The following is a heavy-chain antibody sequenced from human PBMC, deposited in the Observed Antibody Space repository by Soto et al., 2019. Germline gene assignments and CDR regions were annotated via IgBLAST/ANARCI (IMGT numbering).Heavy chain of an antibody. Sequence: QITLKESGPTLVKPTQTLTLTCTFSGFSLSSTRMAVGWIRQPPGKALEWLALIYWDDDKRYSPFLKSRLTITKDTSKNQVVLTMTNMAPVDTARYYCAHIVVAGLGYYFDYWGQGTLGTVSS. D-gene: IGHD6-19*01. CDR2: IYWDDDK. V-gene: IGHV2-5*02. J-gene: IGHJ4*02. CDR3: AHIVVAGLGYYFDY. CDR1: GFSLSSTRMA.